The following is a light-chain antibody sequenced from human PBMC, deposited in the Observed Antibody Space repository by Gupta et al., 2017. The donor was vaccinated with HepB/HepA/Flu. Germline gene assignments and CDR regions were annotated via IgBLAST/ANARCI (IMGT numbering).Light chain of an antibody. Sequence: DIVMTQSPDSLAVSLGERAPIHCKSSQSVLYSSNNKNYLAWYQQKPGQPPKLLIYWASTRVSGVPDRFSGSGSGTDFTLTISSLQAEDVAVYHCHQYYTTPWTFGQGTKVEI. J-gene: IGKJ1*01. CDR1: QSVLYSSNNKNY. V-gene: IGKV4-1*01. CDR2: WAS. CDR3: HQYYTTPWT.